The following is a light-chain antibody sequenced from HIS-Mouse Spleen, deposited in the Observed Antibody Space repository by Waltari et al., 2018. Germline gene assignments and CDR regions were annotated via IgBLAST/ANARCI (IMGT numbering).Light chain of an antibody. Sequence: QAVLTQPSSLSASPGASASLTCTSRSGINVGTYRIYWYQQKPGSPPQYLLRYKSYSDKQQGSGVPSRFSGSKDASANAGILLISGLQSEDEADYYCMIWHSSAWVFGGGTKLTVL. CDR1: SGINVGTYR. CDR3: MIWHSSAWV. J-gene: IGLJ3*02. CDR2: YKSYSDK. V-gene: IGLV5-45*03.